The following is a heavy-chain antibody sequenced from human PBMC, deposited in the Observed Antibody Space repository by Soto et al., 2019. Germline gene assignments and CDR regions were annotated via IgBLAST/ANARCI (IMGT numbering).Heavy chain of an antibody. V-gene: IGHV4-39*01. CDR1: GGSISSSSYY. J-gene: IGHJ5*02. D-gene: IGHD3-22*01. CDR2: IYYSGST. CDR3: ARPAYYYDSSGYLVNWFDP. Sequence: QLQLQESGPGLVKPSETLSLTCTVSGGSISSSSYYWGWIRQPPGKGLEWMGSIYYSGSTYYNQSLKSRVTISVDTSKDQFSLKLGSVAAADTAVYYCARPAYYYDSSGYLVNWFDPWGQGTLVTVSS.